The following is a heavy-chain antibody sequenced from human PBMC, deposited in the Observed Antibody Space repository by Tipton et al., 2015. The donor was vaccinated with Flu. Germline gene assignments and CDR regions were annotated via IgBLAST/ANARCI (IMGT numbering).Heavy chain of an antibody. Sequence: TLSLTCTVSGGSISSYYWSCVRQPPGKGLGWIGYIYYSGSTNYNPPLKSRVTISVDTSKNQFSLNLASVTAADTAVYYCARRSTTAAPHYFDYWGQGILVTVSS. V-gene: IGHV4-59*08. CDR1: GGSISSYY. CDR2: IYYSGST. CDR3: ARRSTTAAPHYFDY. J-gene: IGHJ4*02. D-gene: IGHD1-1*01.